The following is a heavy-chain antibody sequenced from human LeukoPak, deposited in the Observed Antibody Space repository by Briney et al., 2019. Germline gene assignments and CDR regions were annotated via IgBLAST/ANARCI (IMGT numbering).Heavy chain of an antibody. CDR2: IYHRGST. CDR3: ARAKYYDILTGRNDNWFDP. CDR1: GGSISSGGYS. J-gene: IGHJ5*02. V-gene: IGHV4-30-2*01. D-gene: IGHD3-9*01. Sequence: PSQTLSLTCAVSGGSISSGGYSWSWIRQPPGKGLEWIGYIYHRGSTYYNPSLKSRVTISVDRSKNQFSLKLSSVTAADTAVYYCARAKYYDILTGRNDNWFDPWGQGTLVTVSS.